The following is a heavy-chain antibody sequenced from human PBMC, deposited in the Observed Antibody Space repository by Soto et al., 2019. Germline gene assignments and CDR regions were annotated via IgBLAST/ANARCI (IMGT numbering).Heavy chain of an antibody. V-gene: IGHV4-59*01. Sequence: SETLSLTCTVSGGSISSYYWIWIRQPTGKGLEWIGYIYCSGSTNYNPSLKSRVTISVDTSKNQFSLKLSSVTAADTAVYYCARVFRDDFWSGYYYYYYMDVWGKGTTVTVSS. CDR2: IYCSGST. D-gene: IGHD3-3*01. CDR1: GGSISSYY. CDR3: ARVFRDDFWSGYYYYYYMDV. J-gene: IGHJ6*03.